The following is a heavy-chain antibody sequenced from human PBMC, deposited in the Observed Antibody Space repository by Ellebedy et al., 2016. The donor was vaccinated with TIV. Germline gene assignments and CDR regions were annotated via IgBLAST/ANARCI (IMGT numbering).Heavy chain of an antibody. CDR2: IYYSGST. Sequence: MPSETLSLTCTVSGGSISSYYWSWIRQPPGKGLEWIGYIYYSGSTNYNPSLKSRVTITVDTSKNQFSLKLSSVTTADTAVYYCARATSSGRYWGGYYYYGMDVWGQGTTVTVSS. J-gene: IGHJ6*02. D-gene: IGHD3-22*01. CDR1: GGSISSYY. CDR3: ARATSSGRYWGGYYYYGMDV. V-gene: IGHV4-59*01.